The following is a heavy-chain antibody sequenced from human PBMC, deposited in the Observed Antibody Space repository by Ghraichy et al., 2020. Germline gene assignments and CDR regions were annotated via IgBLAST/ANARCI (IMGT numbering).Heavy chain of an antibody. Sequence: GGSLRLSCAASGFTVSSNYMSWVRQAPGKGLEWVSVIYSGGSTYYADSVKGRFTISRHNSKNTLYLQMNSLRAEDTAVYYCARDADSSGWYENENFGFDYWGQGTLVTVSS. J-gene: IGHJ4*02. V-gene: IGHV3-53*01. CDR1: GFTVSSNY. D-gene: IGHD6-19*01. CDR2: IYSGGST. CDR3: ARDADSSGWYENENFGFDY.